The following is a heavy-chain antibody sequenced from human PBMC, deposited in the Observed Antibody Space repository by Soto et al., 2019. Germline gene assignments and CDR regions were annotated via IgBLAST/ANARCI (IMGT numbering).Heavy chain of an antibody. Sequence: PGGSLRLSCAASGFTFSSYGMHWVRQAPGKGLEWVAVIWYDGSNKYYADSVKGRFTISRDNSKNTLYLQMNSLRAEDTAVYYCARGITGTTRYYYGMDVWGQGTTVTVSS. CDR2: IWYDGSNK. CDR3: ARGITGTTRYYYGMDV. V-gene: IGHV3-33*01. CDR1: GFTFSSYG. J-gene: IGHJ6*02. D-gene: IGHD1-7*01.